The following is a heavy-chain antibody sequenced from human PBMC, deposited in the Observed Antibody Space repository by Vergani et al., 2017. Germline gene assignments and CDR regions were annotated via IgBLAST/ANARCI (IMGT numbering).Heavy chain of an antibody. J-gene: IGHJ3*01. Sequence: QVQLQQWGPGLLKPSETLSLTCAVFGGSLSGYYWSWIRLAPGKGLEWIGEINHSGTINYNPTLKSPFNVSIDTSRDHFSLKLRSVSAADTAVYFCARRAERWETLLRDDFDVWGQGTFVTVSP. D-gene: IGHD1-26*01. CDR3: ARRAERWETLLRDDFDV. CDR2: INHSGTI. CDR1: GGSLSGYY. V-gene: IGHV4-34*01.